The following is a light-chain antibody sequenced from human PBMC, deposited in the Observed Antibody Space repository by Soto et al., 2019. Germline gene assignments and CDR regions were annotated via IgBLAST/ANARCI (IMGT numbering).Light chain of an antibody. V-gene: IGKV3-15*01. CDR3: QQYNNWPPVT. Sequence: EIVMTQSPATLSVSPGERATLSCRASESVSSNLAWYQEKPGQAPRLLIYGASTRATGIPARFSGSGSGTEFTLTISSLQSEDFAIYYCQQYNNWPPVTFGGGTKVDIK. CDR2: GAS. J-gene: IGKJ4*01. CDR1: ESVSSN.